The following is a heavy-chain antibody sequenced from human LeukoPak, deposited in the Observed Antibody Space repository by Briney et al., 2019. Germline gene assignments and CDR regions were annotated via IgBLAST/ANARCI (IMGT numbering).Heavy chain of an antibody. CDR1: GLTVSSNY. V-gene: IGHV3-66*02. CDR3: ARDLAFDI. CDR2: IYSGGSR. Sequence: GGSLRLSCAASGLTVSSNYMSWVRQAPGKGLEWVSVIYSGGSRYYADSVKGRFTISRDNSKNTLYLRMNSLRAEDTAVYYCARDLAFDIWGQGTMVTVSS. J-gene: IGHJ3*02.